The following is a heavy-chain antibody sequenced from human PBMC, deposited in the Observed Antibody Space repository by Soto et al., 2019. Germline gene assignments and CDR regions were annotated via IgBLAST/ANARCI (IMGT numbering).Heavy chain of an antibody. D-gene: IGHD6-19*01. CDR2: ISSGSSTI. CDR3: ARMVQQWLGLGFDY. CDR1: GFTFSSYS. V-gene: IGHV3-48*02. J-gene: IGHJ4*02. Sequence: EVQLVESGGGLVQPGGSLRLSCAASGFTFSSYSMNWVRQAPGKGLEWVSYISSGSSTIYYADSVKGRFTISRDNAKNSLDLQMNSLRDEDTAVYYCARMVQQWLGLGFDYWGQGTLVTVSS.